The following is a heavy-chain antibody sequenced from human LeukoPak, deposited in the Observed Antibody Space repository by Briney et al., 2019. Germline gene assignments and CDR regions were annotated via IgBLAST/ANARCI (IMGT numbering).Heavy chain of an antibody. CDR3: ASHNRRDCSPISCYRFGN. Sequence: ASVKVSCKTSGFTFSDYCISWVRQAPGQGLEWMGWISGYNGNTHYAQKLQDRVTMTTDTSTSTAYMELRSLRSDDTAVYYCASHNRRDCSPISCYRFGNWGQGTLVAVSP. J-gene: IGHJ4*02. CDR2: ISGYNGNT. CDR1: GFTFSDYC. V-gene: IGHV1-18*01. D-gene: IGHD2-2*01.